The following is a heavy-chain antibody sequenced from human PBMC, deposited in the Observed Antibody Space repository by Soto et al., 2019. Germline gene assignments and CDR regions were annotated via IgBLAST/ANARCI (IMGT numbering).Heavy chain of an antibody. CDR1: GFTFDDYA. V-gene: IGHV3-9*01. D-gene: IGHD6-13*01. J-gene: IGHJ4*02. CDR3: AKAYGGYSSFDY. CDR2: ISWNSGSI. Sequence: PGGSLRLSCAASGFTFDDYAMHWVRQAPGKGLEWVSGISWNSGSIGYADSVKGRFTISRDNAKSSLYLQMNSLRAEDTALYYCAKAYGGYSSFDYWGQGTLVTV.